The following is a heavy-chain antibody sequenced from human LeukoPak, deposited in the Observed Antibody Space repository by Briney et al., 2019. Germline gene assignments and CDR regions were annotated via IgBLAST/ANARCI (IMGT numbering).Heavy chain of an antibody. V-gene: IGHV3-49*04. CDR1: GFTFGDYA. D-gene: IGHD5-12*01. J-gene: IGHJ4*02. Sequence: QPGRSLRLSCTASGFTFGDYAMSWVRQAPGKGLEWVGFIRSKAYGGTTEYAASVKGRFTISRDDSKSIAYLQMNSLKTEDTAVYYCTREGRGYDFDYWGQGTLVTVSS. CDR3: TREGRGYDFDY. CDR2: IRSKAYGGTT.